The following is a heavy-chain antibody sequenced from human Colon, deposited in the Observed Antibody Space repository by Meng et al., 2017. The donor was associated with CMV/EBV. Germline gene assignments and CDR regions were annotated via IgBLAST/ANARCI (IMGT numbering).Heavy chain of an antibody. D-gene: IGHD1-26*01. V-gene: IGHV3-30*02. CDR2: MRSDGSDK. CDR3: AREVKEGGSFDY. CDR1: GFTFSSYG. J-gene: IGHJ4*02. Sequence: GGSLRLSCAASGFTFSSYGMHWVRQAPGKGLDWVAFMRSDGSDKFYAESVKGRFTISRDISKNTLYLQMNSLRAADTALYYCAREVKEGGSFDYWGQGTLVTVSS.